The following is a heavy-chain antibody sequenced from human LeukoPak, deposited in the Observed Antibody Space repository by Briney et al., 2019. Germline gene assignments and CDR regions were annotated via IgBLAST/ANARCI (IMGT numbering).Heavy chain of an antibody. CDR2: IYHSGST. J-gene: IGHJ4*02. Sequence: SETLSLTCTVSGYSISSDYYWGWVRQPPGKGLEWIGSIYHSGSTYYNPSLKSRATISVDTSKNQFSLKLTSVTAADTAVYYCARAIEVGAMTPFDYWGQGTLVTVSS. CDR3: ARAIEVGAMTPFDY. V-gene: IGHV4-38-2*02. CDR1: GYSISSDYY. D-gene: IGHD1-26*01.